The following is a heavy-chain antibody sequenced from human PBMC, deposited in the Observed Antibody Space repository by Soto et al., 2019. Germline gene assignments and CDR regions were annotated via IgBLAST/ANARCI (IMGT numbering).Heavy chain of an antibody. CDR1: GFTFSSYA. D-gene: IGHD2-21*01. V-gene: IGHV3-23*01. J-gene: IGHJ3*02. CDR3: ATDLVVVVSRPHAFDI. CDR2: ISGSGGST. Sequence: GGSLRLSCAASGFTFSSYAMSWVRQAPGKGLEWVSAISGSGGSTYYADSVKGRFPISRDNSKNTLYLQMNGLRAEDTAVYYCATDLVVVVSRPHAFDIWGQGTMVTVSS.